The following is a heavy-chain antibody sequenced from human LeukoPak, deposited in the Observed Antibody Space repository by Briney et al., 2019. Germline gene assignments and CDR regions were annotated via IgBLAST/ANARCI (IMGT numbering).Heavy chain of an antibody. D-gene: IGHD6-19*01. CDR2: INDRGGYI. V-gene: IGHV3-23*01. CDR3: VRERDRGIDVADDFDY. CDR1: GFSFSMYS. J-gene: IGHJ4*02. Sequence: GGSLRLSCAASGFSFSMYSMAWVRQAPGKGLQWVSVINDRGGYIQDADSVKGRFTISRDNYQNTLFLQMNSLRAEDTAVYYCVRERDRGIDVADDFDYWGQGTLVTVSS.